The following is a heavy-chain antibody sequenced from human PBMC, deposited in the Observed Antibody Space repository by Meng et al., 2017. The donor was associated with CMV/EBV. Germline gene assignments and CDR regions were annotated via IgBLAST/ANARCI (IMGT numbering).Heavy chain of an antibody. V-gene: IGHV3-15*01. CDR2: IKSKTDGGTT. Sequence: GESLKISCAASGFTFSNAWMSWVRQAPGKGLEWVGCIKSKTDGGTTDYAAPVKGRFTISRDDSKNTLYLQMNSLKTEDTAVYYCTSELGYCSSTSCYVDYWGQGTLVTVSS. CDR3: TSELGYCSSTSCYVDY. D-gene: IGHD2-2*01. CDR1: GFTFSNAW. J-gene: IGHJ4*02.